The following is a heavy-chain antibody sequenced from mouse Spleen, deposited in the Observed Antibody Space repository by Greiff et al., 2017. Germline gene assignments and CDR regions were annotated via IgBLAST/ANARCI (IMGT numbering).Heavy chain of an antibody. V-gene: IGHV3-6*01. J-gene: IGHJ3*01. Sequence: EVKLVESGPGLVKPSQSLSLTCSVTGYSITSGYYWNWIRQFPGNKLEWMGYISYDGSNNYNPSLKNRISITRDTSKNQFFLKLNSVTTEDTATYSCARDSSGYGWFAYWGQGTLVTVSA. CDR2: ISYDGSN. CDR3: ARDSSGYGWFAY. D-gene: IGHD3-1*01. CDR1: GYSITSGYY.